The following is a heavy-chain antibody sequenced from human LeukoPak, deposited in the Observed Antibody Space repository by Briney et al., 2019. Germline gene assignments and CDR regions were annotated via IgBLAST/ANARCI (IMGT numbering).Heavy chain of an antibody. V-gene: IGHV4-38-2*02. CDR1: GYSISSGYY. D-gene: IGHD3-10*01. J-gene: IGHJ4*02. CDR2: IYHSGST. CDR3: ARGPGSRGG. Sequence: SETLSLTRTVSGYSISSGYYWGWVRQPPGKGLEWIGSIYHSGSTYYNPFLKSRVTISVDTSKNQFSLKLSSVTAADTAVYYCARGPGSRGGWGQGTLVTVSS.